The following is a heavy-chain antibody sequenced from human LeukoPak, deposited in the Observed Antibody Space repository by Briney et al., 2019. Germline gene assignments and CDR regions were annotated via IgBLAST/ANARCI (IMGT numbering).Heavy chain of an antibody. CDR2: ISTSSSTT. CDR3: ARYLLASRSAFDI. V-gene: IGHV3-48*01. J-gene: IGHJ3*02. CDR1: GYTLTTYS. Sequence: GGSLRLSCAASGYTLTTYSMSWVRQAPGKGLEWVSYISTSSSTTYYADSVKGRFAISRDNAKNSLYLQMNSLRVEDTAVYYCARYLLASRSAFDIRREATMVTV.